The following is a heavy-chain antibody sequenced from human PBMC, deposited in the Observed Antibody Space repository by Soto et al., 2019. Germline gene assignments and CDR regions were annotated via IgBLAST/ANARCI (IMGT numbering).Heavy chain of an antibody. CDR3: AKGYASSGYYYGPYYGMDV. J-gene: IGHJ6*02. V-gene: IGHV3-23*01. CDR2: ISGSGGST. Sequence: GGSLRLSCAASGFTFSSYAMSWVRQAPGKGLEWVSAISGSGGSTYYADSVKGRFTISRDNSKNTLYLQMNSLRAEDTAVYYCAKGYASSGYYYGPYYGMDVWGQGPTVTV. D-gene: IGHD3-22*01. CDR1: GFTFSSYA.